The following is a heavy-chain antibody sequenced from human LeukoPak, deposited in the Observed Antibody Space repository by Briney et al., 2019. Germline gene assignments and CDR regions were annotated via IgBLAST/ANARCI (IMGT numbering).Heavy chain of an antibody. CDR2: VHTSGST. D-gene: IGHD2-2*01. J-gene: IGHJ4*02. V-gene: IGHV4-4*07. Sequence: AEPLSLTSKSAGCAISNNYGSCIRQPTGKGLEWIGRVHTSGSTNYNPSLKSRVTMSVDTSKNQFSLKLSSVTAADTAVYYCARVYCGSTSCLFDYWGQGTLVTVSS. CDR3: ARVYCGSTSCLFDY. CDR1: GCAISNNY.